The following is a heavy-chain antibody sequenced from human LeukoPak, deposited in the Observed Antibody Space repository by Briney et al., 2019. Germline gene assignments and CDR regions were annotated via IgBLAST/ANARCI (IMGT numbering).Heavy chain of an antibody. V-gene: IGHV1-18*01. Sequence: GASVKVSCKASGYTFTSYGISWVRQAPGQGLEWMGWISAYNGNTNYAQKLQGRVTMTTDTSTSTAYMELRSLRSDDTAVYYCARAPIVVVPARFDIWGQGTMVTVSS. J-gene: IGHJ3*02. D-gene: IGHD2-2*01. CDR1: GYTFTSYG. CDR2: ISAYNGNT. CDR3: ARAPIVVVPARFDI.